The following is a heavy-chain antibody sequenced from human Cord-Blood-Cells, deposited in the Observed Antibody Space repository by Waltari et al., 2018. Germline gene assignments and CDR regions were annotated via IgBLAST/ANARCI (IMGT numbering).Heavy chain of an antibody. Sequence: EVQLVESGGDLIQPGGYLRLSCAASGFTVSSNYMSWVRQAPGKGLVWVSVSYSGGRTYCADCVKGRFTISRDNSKNTLYLQMNSLRAEDTAVYYCARGQQWLVEGWYFDLWGRGTLVTVSS. D-gene: IGHD6-19*01. J-gene: IGHJ2*01. V-gene: IGHV3-53*01. CDR1: GFTVSSNY. CDR3: ARGQQWLVEGWYFDL. CDR2: SYSGGRT.